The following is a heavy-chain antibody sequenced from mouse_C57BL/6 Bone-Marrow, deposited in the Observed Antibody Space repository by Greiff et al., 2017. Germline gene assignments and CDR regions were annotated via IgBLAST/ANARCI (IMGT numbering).Heavy chain of an antibody. CDR2: ISDGGSYT. Sequence: EVKLLESGGGLVKPGGSLKLSCEASGFTFSSYAMTWVRQTPEKRLEWVATISDGGSYTYYPDNVKGRFTISRDNAKNNLYLQLSHLKSEDTAMYYCARYSGYHWYFDVWGTGTTVTVSS. V-gene: IGHV5-4*03. J-gene: IGHJ1*03. CDR1: GFTFSSYA. D-gene: IGHD2-2*01. CDR3: ARYSGYHWYFDV.